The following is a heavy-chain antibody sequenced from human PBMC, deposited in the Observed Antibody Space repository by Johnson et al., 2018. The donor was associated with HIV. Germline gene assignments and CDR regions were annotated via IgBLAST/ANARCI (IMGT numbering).Heavy chain of an antibody. Sequence: VQLVESGGGLVQPDGSLKLSCAASGFTVSDSAMYWVRQTSGKGLEWVGRIRSETYSYATAYAASVKGRFTISRDDSQNTAYLQMNSLSAEDTAVYYCAKDGEFWTLGSSALDMWSQGRMVTVAA. V-gene: IGHV3-73*01. J-gene: IGHJ3*02. CDR1: GFTVSDSA. CDR3: AKDGEFWTLGSSALDM. CDR2: IRSETYSYAT. D-gene: IGHD3-10*01.